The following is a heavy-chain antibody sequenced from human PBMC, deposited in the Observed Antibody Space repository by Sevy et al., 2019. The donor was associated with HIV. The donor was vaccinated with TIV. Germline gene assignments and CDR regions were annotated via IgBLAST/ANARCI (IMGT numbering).Heavy chain of an antibody. CDR2: ISSSSSTI. J-gene: IGHJ4*02. CDR3: ARGIVEIDY. V-gene: IGHV3-48*02. D-gene: IGHD1-26*01. Sequence: GGSLRLSCAASGFIFSNYNMNWVRQAPGKGLEWVSYISSSSSTIHYADSVKGRFTISRDNAKNSLYLQTNSLRDEDTAVYHCARGIVEIDYWGQGTLVTVSS. CDR1: GFIFSNYN.